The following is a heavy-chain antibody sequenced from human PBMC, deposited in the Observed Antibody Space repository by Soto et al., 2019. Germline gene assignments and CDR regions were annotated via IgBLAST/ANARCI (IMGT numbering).Heavy chain of an antibody. V-gene: IGHV3-30-3*01. Sequence: PGGSLRLSCAASGFTFSSYAMHWVRQAPGKGLEWVAVISYDGSNKYYADSVKGRFTISRDNSKNTLYLQMNSLRAEDMAVYYCALSSGWNFDYWGQGTLVTVSS. D-gene: IGHD6-19*01. J-gene: IGHJ4*02. CDR1: GFTFSSYA. CDR3: ALSSGWNFDY. CDR2: ISYDGSNK.